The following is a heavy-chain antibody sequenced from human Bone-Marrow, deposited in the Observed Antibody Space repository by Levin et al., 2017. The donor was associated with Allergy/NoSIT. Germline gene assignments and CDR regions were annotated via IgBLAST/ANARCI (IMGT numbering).Heavy chain of an antibody. V-gene: IGHV4-34*01. CDR3: ARALRYYDSSGYKS. CDR2: INHSGST. CDR1: GGSFSGYY. D-gene: IGHD3-22*01. J-gene: IGHJ5*02. Sequence: KSGGSLRLSCAVYGGSFSGYYWSWIRQPPGKGLEWIGEINHSGSTNYNPSLKSRVTISVDTSKNQFSLKLSSVTAADTAVYYCARALRYYDSSGYKSWGQGTLVTVSS.